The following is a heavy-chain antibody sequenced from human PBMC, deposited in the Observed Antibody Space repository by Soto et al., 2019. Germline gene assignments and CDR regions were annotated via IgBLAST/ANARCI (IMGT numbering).Heavy chain of an antibody. Sequence: QVQLQESGPGLVKPSGTLSLTCAVSGGSISSSNWWSWVRQPPGKGLEWIGEIYHSGSTNYNPSLKSRVTRSVDKSKNQFSLKLSSVTAADTAVYYCARDSLTEQLITSDCSSTSCYNYYYYYYGMDVWGQGTTVTVSS. CDR3: ARDSLTEQLITSDCSSTSCYNYYYYYYGMDV. J-gene: IGHJ6*02. D-gene: IGHD2-2*02. V-gene: IGHV4-4*02. CDR2: IYHSGST. CDR1: GGSISSSNW.